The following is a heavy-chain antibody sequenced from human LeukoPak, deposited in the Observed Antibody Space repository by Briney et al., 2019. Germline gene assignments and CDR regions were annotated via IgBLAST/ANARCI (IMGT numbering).Heavy chain of an antibody. Sequence: PSETLSLTCTVSGGSISSYYWSWIRQPPGKGLEWIGYIYYSGSTNYNPSLKSRVTISVDTSKNQFSLKLSSVTAADTAVYYCARSKTAQGSSSWGSLFGFDPWGQGTLVTVSS. D-gene: IGHD6-6*01. CDR2: IYYSGST. CDR1: GGSISSYY. J-gene: IGHJ5*02. V-gene: IGHV4-59*01. CDR3: ARSKTAQGSSSWGSLFGFDP.